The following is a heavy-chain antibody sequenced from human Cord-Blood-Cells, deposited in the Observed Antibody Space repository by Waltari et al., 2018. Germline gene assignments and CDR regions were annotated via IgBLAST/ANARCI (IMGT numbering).Heavy chain of an antibody. CDR3: ARFRRQQLYFDY. D-gene: IGHD6-13*01. CDR1: GYSFTSYW. CDR2: LDSSEYDT. J-gene: IGHJ4*02. V-gene: IGHV5-51*01. Sequence: EVQLVQSGAEVKKPGESLKISCKGSGYSFTSYWIAWVRQMPGKGLEWMGSLDSSEYDTSNAPSCQSQVTSAADKSISTAYLQWSSLKASDTAMYYCARFRRQQLYFDYWGRGTLVT.